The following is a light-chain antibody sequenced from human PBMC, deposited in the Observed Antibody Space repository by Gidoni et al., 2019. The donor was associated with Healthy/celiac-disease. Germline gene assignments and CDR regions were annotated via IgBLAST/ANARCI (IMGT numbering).Light chain of an antibody. J-gene: IGLJ2*01. CDR3: QAWDSSTVV. Sequence: SYELTPPPSVSVSPGQTPSITCSGDKLGDKYACWYQQKPGQSPVLVIYQDSKRPSGIPERFSGSNSGNTATLTISGTQAMDEADYDCQAWDSSTVVFGGGTKLTVL. V-gene: IGLV3-1*01. CDR1: KLGDKY. CDR2: QDS.